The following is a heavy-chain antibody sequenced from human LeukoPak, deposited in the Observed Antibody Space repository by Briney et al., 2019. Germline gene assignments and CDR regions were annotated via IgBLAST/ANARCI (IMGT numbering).Heavy chain of an antibody. D-gene: IGHD4-17*01. J-gene: IGHJ4*02. Sequence: SETLSLTCTVSGGSISSGGYYWSWIRQHPGKGLEWIGCIYYSGTTYYHPSLTSRVAISVATSKNQFSLKLSSVTAADTAVYYCARSGTVTTWNYWGQGTLVTVSS. CDR3: ARSGTVTTWNY. CDR2: IYYSGTT. V-gene: IGHV4-31*03. CDR1: GGSISSGGYY.